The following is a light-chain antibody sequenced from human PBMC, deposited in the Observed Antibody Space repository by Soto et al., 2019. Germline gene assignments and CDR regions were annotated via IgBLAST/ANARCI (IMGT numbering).Light chain of an antibody. V-gene: IGKV3-15*01. Sequence: IVVMQSPATLSVSPGERVTLSCRASQSVGSNLAWYQQRPGQAPRLLIYDASTRATGIPDRFSGSGSGTEFTLTISSLQSEDFAVYYCQQFNIWPHMLSFGGGTKLEMK. CDR3: QQFNIWPHMLS. CDR2: DAS. CDR1: QSVGSN. J-gene: IGKJ4*01.